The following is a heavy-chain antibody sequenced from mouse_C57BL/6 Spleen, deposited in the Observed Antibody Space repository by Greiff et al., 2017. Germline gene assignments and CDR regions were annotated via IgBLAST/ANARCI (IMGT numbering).Heavy chain of an antibody. D-gene: IGHD2-1*01. CDR2: ISSGGSYT. CDR3: ARHRDYGNYPYYFDY. J-gene: IGHJ2*01. Sequence: EVQLVESGGDLVKPGGSLKLSCAASGFTFSSYGMSWVRQTPDKRLEWVATISSGGSYTYYPDSVKGRFTISRDNAKNTLYLQMSSLKSEYTAMYYCARHRDYGNYPYYFDYWGQGTTLTVSS. CDR1: GFTFSSYG. V-gene: IGHV5-6*01.